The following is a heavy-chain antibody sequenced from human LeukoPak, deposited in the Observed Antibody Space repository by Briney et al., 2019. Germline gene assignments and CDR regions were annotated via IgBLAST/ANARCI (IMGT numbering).Heavy chain of an antibody. CDR1: GFTFDDYA. D-gene: IGHD2-2*01. Sequence: GSLRLSCAASGFTFDDYAMHWIRQPPGKGLEWIGEINHSGGTDYNPSLKSRVTISVDTSKNQFSLKLNSVTAADTAVYYCARGQLRLSNWGQGSLVIVSS. CDR3: ARGQLRLSN. J-gene: IGHJ4*02. V-gene: IGHV4-34*01. CDR2: INHSGGT.